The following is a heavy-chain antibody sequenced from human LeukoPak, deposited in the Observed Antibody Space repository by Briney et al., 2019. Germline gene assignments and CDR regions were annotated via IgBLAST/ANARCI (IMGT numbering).Heavy chain of an antibody. V-gene: IGHV1-69*04. CDR1: GGTFSSYA. D-gene: IGHD3-10*01. J-gene: IGHJ5*02. Sequence: ASVKVSCKASGGTFSSYAISWVRQAPGQGLEWMGRIIPILGIANYAQKFQGRVTITADKSTSTAYMELSSLRSEDTAVYYCARVPVVRGVISWFDPWGQGTLVTVSS. CDR3: ARVPVVRGVISWFDP. CDR2: IIPILGIA.